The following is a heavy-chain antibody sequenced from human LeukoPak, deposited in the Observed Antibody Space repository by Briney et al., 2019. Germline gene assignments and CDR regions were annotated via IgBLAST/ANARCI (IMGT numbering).Heavy chain of an antibody. Sequence: SETLSLTCTVSGGSISSSTYHWGWIRQPPWKGLEWIGSIYYSGTTYYNPSLKSRVTISVDTSKNQFSLKLSSVIAADTAVYYCARVAAARTRWFDPWGQGTLVTVSS. D-gene: IGHD6-13*01. CDR2: IYYSGTT. J-gene: IGHJ5*02. CDR1: GGSISSSTYH. V-gene: IGHV4-39*01. CDR3: ARVAAARTRWFDP.